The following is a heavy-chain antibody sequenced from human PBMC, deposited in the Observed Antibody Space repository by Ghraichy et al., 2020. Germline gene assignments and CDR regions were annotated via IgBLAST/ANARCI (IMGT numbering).Heavy chain of an antibody. CDR2: IGASGGST. V-gene: IGHV3-23*01. CDR3: AKAWGYCSGGSCPPYNWFDP. CDR1: GFSFSSYA. Sequence: GVLNISCAASGFSFSSYAMTWVRQAPGKGLEWVSGIGASGGSTYYADSVKGRFTISRDNSKNTLYLQMNSLRVEDTAVYYCAKAWGYCSGGSCPPYNWFDPWGPGTLVTVSS. J-gene: IGHJ5*02. D-gene: IGHD2-15*01.